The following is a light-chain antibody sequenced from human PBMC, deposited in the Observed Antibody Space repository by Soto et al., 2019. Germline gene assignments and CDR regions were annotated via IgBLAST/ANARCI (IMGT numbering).Light chain of an antibody. J-gene: IGLJ1*01. CDR2: RND. CDR3: AAWDESLNGYV. CDR1: SSNIGSNT. V-gene: IGLV1-44*01. Sequence: QSVLTQPPSASGTPGQRVTISCSGRSSNIGSNTVNWYQQLPGTAPKLLIYRNDQRPSGVPDRFSGSKSGTSGSLAISGLQSEDEADYYCAAWDESLNGYVFGAGTKVTVL.